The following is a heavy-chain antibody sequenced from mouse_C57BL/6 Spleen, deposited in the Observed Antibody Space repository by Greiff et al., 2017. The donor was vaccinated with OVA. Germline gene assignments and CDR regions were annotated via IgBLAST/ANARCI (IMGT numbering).Heavy chain of an antibody. Sequence: QVHVKQSGPELVKPGASVKISCKASGYAFSSSWMNWVKQRPGKGLEWIGRIYPGDGDTNYNGKFKGKATLTADKSSSTAYMQLSSLTSEDSAVYFCARAYYSNYEDAMDYWGQGTSVTVSS. J-gene: IGHJ4*01. CDR1: GYAFSSSW. V-gene: IGHV1-82*01. D-gene: IGHD2-5*01. CDR2: IYPGDGDT. CDR3: ARAYYSNYEDAMDY.